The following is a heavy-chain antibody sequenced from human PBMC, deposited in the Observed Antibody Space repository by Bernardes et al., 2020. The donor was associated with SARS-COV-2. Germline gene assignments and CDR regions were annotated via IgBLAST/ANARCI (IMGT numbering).Heavy chain of an antibody. J-gene: IGHJ4*02. CDR3: VKGGVAVAGVDY. Sequence: GGSLRLSCSVSGFTFSNYVMHWVRQATGKGLEYVSAISINGDHTFYVDSVQGRFIISRDDSKNILYLQMSSLRVEDTAIYFCVKGGVAVAGVDYWGQGTLVTVSS. CDR2: ISINGDHT. D-gene: IGHD6-19*01. V-gene: IGHV3-64D*06. CDR1: GFTFSNYV.